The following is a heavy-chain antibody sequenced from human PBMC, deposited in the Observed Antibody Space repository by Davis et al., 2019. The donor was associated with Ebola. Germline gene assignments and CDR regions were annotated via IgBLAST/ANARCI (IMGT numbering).Heavy chain of an antibody. CDR1: GYRFTGYY. CDR2: ISGYEDNT. D-gene: IGHD3-10*01. Sequence: AASVKVSCKASGYRFTGYYIHWVRQAPGQGLEWMGWISGYEDNTNYAPRFRGRITLTKDRATSTVYMELRSLTSDDTAVYYCARDLATSSGAHFFYFGMDVWGGGTSVAVSS. J-gene: IGHJ6*04. CDR3: ARDLATSSGAHFFYFGMDV. V-gene: IGHV1-18*04.